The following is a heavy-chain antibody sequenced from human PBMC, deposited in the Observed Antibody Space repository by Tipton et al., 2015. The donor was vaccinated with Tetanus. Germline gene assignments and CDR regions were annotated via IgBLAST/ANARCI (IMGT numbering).Heavy chain of an antibody. D-gene: IGHD1-26*01. J-gene: IGHJ4*02. Sequence: QSGAEVKKPGASVKVSCKASGYSFTNYGFSWVRQAPGQGLEWMGLISAYGGNTKYPQKLQGRVTMTTDTSTSTAYMELRSLRSDDTAVYYCARARWQSGGPYYFDYWGQGIMVTVSS. CDR3: ARARWQSGGPYYFDY. V-gene: IGHV1-18*01. CDR2: ISAYGGNT. CDR1: GYSFTNYG.